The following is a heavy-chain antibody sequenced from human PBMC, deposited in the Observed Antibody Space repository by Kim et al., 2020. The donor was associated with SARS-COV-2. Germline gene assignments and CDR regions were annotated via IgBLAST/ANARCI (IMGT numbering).Heavy chain of an antibody. CDR1: GDSISSGPFY. CDR2: IFHSGIT. J-gene: IGHJ4*01. V-gene: IGHV4-39*01. Sequence: SETLSLTCTVSGDSISSGPFYWTWVRQSPGRGLEWIGSIFHSGITYYNPSLNSRVTMSVDTSKNQFSLKLPSVTAADTAVYYCARRRGAASGRYPLYYWG. CDR3: ARRRGAASGRYPLYY. D-gene: IGHD6-19*01.